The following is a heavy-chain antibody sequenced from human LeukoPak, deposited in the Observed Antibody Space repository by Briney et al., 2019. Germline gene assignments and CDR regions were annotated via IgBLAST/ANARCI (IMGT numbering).Heavy chain of an antibody. J-gene: IGHJ4*02. Sequence: PSETLSLTCTVSGGSISSSSYYWGWIRQPPGKGLEWIGEINHSGSTNYNPSLKSRVTISVDTSKNQFSLKLSSVTAADTAVYYCASPKLDVDAGGDYWGQGTLVTVSS. D-gene: IGHD6-6*01. CDR3: ASPKLDVDAGGDY. CDR2: INHSGST. V-gene: IGHV4-39*07. CDR1: GGSISSSSYY.